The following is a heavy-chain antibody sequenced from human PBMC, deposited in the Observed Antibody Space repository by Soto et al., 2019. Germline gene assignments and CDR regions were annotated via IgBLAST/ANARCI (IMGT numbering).Heavy chain of an antibody. CDR1: GGSINTTSFY. J-gene: IGHJ5*02. CDR2: IFYGGRT. CDR3: ARHRMAGENWFDP. Sequence: QLQLQESGPGLVKPSETLSLTCIVSGGSINTTSFYWAWIRQPPGKGLECIGSIFYGGRTYYNPSLRTRVTLSVDTSKNQFSLRLNSLTAADTAVYYCARHRMAGENWFDPWGQGTLVTVSS. V-gene: IGHV4-39*01. D-gene: IGHD4-17*01.